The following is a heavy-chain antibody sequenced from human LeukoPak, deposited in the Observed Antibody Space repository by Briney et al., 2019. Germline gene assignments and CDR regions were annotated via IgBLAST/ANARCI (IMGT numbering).Heavy chain of an antibody. CDR2: IYTSGRT. V-gene: IGHV4-61*02. J-gene: IGHJ4*02. Sequence: PSEPLSLTCTVSGGSITFGSEYWTWIRQPAGTGLEWIGCIYTSGRTFYNPSLKSRVTISMDTSMNQFSLRLNSVTAADTAVYYCARARVIPASFDDWGQGALVTVSS. D-gene: IGHD3-16*02. CDR1: GGSITFGSEY. CDR3: ARARVIPASFDD.